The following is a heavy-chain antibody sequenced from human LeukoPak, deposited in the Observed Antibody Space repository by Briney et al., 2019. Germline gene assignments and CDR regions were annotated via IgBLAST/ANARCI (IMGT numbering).Heavy chain of an antibody. J-gene: IGHJ4*02. V-gene: IGHV1-18*01. Sequence: ASVKVSCKASGYSFINFGLSWVRQAPGQGLEWMGWISAYNHNTNYAQKFQGRVTMTIDTSTTTVYMELRSLRSDDTAIYYCARDLMYCDTMSCYDGDFDYWGQGTRSPSPQ. CDR2: ISAYNHNT. CDR1: GYSFINFG. D-gene: IGHD2-2*01. CDR3: ARDLMYCDTMSCYDGDFDY.